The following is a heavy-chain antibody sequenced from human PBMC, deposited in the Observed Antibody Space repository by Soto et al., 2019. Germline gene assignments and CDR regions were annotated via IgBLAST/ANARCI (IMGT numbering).Heavy chain of an antibody. D-gene: IGHD6-6*01. J-gene: IGHJ6*02. CDR3: TRYSSSSGVGYYYGMDV. CDR2: IRSKIYSGTT. Sequence: GGSLRLSCTASGFIFGDYALSWFRQAPGKGLEWVGFIRSKIYSGTTEYATSVKGRFTISREDSKSIAYLQMNSLKTEDTAVYYCTRYSSSSGVGYYYGMDVWGQGTTVTVSS. V-gene: IGHV3-49*03. CDR1: GFIFGDYA.